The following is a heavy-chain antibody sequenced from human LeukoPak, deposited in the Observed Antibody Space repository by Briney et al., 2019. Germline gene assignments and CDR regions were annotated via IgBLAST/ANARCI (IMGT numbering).Heavy chain of an antibody. J-gene: IGHJ5*02. CDR1: GGSFSGYY. Sequence: SETLSLTCAVYGGSFSGYYWSWIRQPPGKGLEWIGEINHSGSTNYNPSLKSRVTISVDASKNQFSLKLSSVTAADTAVYYCARDGVQYCSSTSCYINWSDPWGQGTLVTVSS. D-gene: IGHD2-2*02. CDR2: INHSGST. CDR3: ARDGVQYCSSTSCYINWSDP. V-gene: IGHV4-34*01.